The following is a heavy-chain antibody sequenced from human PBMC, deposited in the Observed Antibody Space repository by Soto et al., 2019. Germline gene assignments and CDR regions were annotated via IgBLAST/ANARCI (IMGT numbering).Heavy chain of an antibody. CDR1: GYTFTSYY. CDR2: INPSGGST. J-gene: IGHJ5*02. CDR3: AMCVKVRGVPQWFDP. Sequence: ASVKVSCKASGYTFTSYYIHWVRQAPGQGLEWMGRINPSGGSTSYAQKFQGRVTMTRDTSTSTVYMELSSLRPEDTAVYYCAMCVKVRGVPQWFDPRGQGTLVTVSS. V-gene: IGHV1-46*01. D-gene: IGHD3-10*01.